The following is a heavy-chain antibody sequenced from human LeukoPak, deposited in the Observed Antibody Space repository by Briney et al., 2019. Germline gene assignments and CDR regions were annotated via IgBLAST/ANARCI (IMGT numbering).Heavy chain of an antibody. V-gene: IGHV3-21*01. J-gene: IGHJ4*02. CDR1: GFSFSTYR. Sequence: SGGSLRLSCAASGFSFSTYRMHWVRQAPGEGLEWVSSISTGSTYVYYADSVKGRFTISRDKTKNSLYLQMNTLRAEDTAVYYCVRDGSFGLDFWGQGTLVTVSS. D-gene: IGHD1-26*01. CDR3: VRDGSFGLDF. CDR2: ISTGSTYV.